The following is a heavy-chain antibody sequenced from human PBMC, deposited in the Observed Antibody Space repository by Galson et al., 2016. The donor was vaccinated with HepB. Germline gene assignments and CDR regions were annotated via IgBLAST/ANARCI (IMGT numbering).Heavy chain of an antibody. CDR3: ARDVGDYGDYYFDY. CDR2: SDYSGST. J-gene: IGHJ4*02. V-gene: IGHV4-31*03. D-gene: IGHD4-17*01. CDR1: GVPIISGWGY. Sequence: TLSLTCTVSGVPIISGWGYWTWIRQHPGKGLEWIGYSDYSGSTYYTPSLMSRVTISVDTSKNQFSLSLTSVTAADTAGYYCARDVGDYGDYYFDYWGRGTLVTVSS.